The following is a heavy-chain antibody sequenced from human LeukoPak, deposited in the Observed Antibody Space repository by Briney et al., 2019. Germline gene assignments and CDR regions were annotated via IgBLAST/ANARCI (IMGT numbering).Heavy chain of an antibody. V-gene: IGHV3-9*01. D-gene: IGHD6-13*01. CDR2: ISWNSGSI. J-gene: IGHJ5*02. Sequence: GGSQRLSCAASGFTFSSYAMSWVRQAPGKGLEWVSGISWNSGSIGYADSVKGRFTISRDNAKNSLYLQMNSLRAEDTALYYCAKDAFGFRAAANWFDPWGQGTLVTVSS. CDR1: GFTFSSYA. CDR3: AKDAFGFRAAANWFDP.